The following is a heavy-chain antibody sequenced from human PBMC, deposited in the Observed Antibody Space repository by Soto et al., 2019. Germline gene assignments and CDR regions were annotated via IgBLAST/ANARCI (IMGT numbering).Heavy chain of an antibody. V-gene: IGHV3-30*03. Sequence: QEQLVQSGGGVVQPGRSLRLSCAASGFIFSSYGMHWVRQAPGKGLEWVAVISYDGSNEYYADSVQGRFTISRDNSKQTLYLQMNRLRTEDTAVYFCGTLLCEGIIVVGASGGPGDYWGQGTLVTVSS. J-gene: IGHJ4*02. CDR3: GTLLCEGIIVVGASGGPGDY. D-gene: IGHD6-13*01. CDR1: GFIFSSYG. CDR2: ISYDGSNE.